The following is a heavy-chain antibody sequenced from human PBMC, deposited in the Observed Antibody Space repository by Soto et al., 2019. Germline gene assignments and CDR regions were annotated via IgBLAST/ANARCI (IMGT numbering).Heavy chain of an antibody. CDR3: ARDRSIAAAGTAAFDT. CDR1: GFTFSSYS. CDR2: ISSSSSTI. Sequence: PGGSLRLSCAASGFTFSSYSMNWLRQAPGKGLEWVSYISSSSSTIYYADSVKGRFTISRDNAKNSLYLQMNSLRAEDTAVYYCARDRSIAAAGTAAFDTWCQETMLTISS. V-gene: IGHV3-48*01. J-gene: IGHJ3*02. D-gene: IGHD6-13*01.